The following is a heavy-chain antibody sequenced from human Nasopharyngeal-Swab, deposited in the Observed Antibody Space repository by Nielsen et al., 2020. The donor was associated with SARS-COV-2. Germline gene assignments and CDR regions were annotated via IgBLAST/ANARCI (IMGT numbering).Heavy chain of an antibody. V-gene: IGHV3-23*01. Sequence: GGSLRLSCAASGVSGFTFSNYAMNWVRPAPGKGLEWVSGISGSGGTIYYVDSVKGRFTISRDNSRNSLYLHMSNLRAEDTAIYYCAKGYSSGWVPYEYWGQGTLVTVSS. CDR1: GVSGFTFSNYA. D-gene: IGHD6-19*01. J-gene: IGHJ4*02. CDR2: ISGSGGTI. CDR3: AKGYSSGWVPYEY.